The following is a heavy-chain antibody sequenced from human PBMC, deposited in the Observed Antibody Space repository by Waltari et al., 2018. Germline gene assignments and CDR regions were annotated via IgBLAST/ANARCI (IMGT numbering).Heavy chain of an antibody. Sequence: QVQLVQSGAEVKKPGSSVKVSCKASGGTFSSYAISWVRQAPGQGLEWMGGISAYNGNTNYAQKLQGRVTMTTDTSTSTAYMELRSLRSDDTAVYYCARDNAGYSYGYFDYWGQGTLVTVSS. CDR1: GGTFSSYA. CDR2: ISAYNGNT. D-gene: IGHD5-18*01. J-gene: IGHJ4*02. CDR3: ARDNAGYSYGYFDY. V-gene: IGHV1-18*01.